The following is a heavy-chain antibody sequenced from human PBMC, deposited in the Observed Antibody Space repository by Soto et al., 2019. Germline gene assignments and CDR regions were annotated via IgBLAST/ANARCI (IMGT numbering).Heavy chain of an antibody. V-gene: IGHV3-23*01. Sequence: GGSLRLSCGASGFTFSSYAMSWVRQAPGKGLEWVSAISGSGGSTYYADSVKGRFTISRDNSKNTLYLQMNSLRAEDTAVYYCPLPYDSSGYRPFDYWGQGTLVTVSS. D-gene: IGHD3-22*01. CDR3: PLPYDSSGYRPFDY. CDR2: ISGSGGST. J-gene: IGHJ4*02. CDR1: GFTFSSYA.